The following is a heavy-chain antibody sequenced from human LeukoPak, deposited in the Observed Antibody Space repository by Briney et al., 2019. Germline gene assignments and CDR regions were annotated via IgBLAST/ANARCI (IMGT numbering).Heavy chain of an antibody. Sequence: GGSLRLSCAASGFTFSSYWMSWVRQAPGKGLEWVANIKQDGSEKYYVDSAKGRFTISRDNAKNSLYLQMNSLRAEDTAVYYCARDRYYYGSGSHYPYWGQGTLVTVSS. J-gene: IGHJ4*02. CDR2: IKQDGSEK. CDR3: ARDRYYYGSGSHYPY. CDR1: GFTFSSYW. D-gene: IGHD3-10*01. V-gene: IGHV3-7*01.